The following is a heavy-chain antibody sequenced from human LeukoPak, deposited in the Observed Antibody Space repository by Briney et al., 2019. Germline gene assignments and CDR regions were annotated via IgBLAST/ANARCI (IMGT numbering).Heavy chain of an antibody. CDR3: ARGSSGWYYFDY. CDR2: ISSSSGISI. J-gene: IGHJ4*02. CDR1: GLSFSNYE. D-gene: IGHD6-19*01. V-gene: IGHV3-48*03. Sequence: GESLRLSCAASGLSFSNYEMNWVRQAPGKGLEGVSYISSSSGISIYDADSVKGRFTISRDNAKNSLYLQMNSLRAKDTAVYYCARGSSGWYYFDYWGQGTLVTVSS.